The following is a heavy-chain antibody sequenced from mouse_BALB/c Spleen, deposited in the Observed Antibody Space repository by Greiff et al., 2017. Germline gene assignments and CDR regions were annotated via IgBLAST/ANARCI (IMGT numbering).Heavy chain of an antibody. Sequence: EVQLQQSGPSLVKPSQTLSLTCSVTGDSITSGYWNWIRKFPGNKLEYMGYISYSGSTYYNPSLKSRISITRDTSKNQYYLQLNSVTTEDTATYYCARITTEGYYFDYWGQGTTLTVSS. V-gene: IGHV3-8*02. D-gene: IGHD1-1*01. CDR1: GDSITSGY. CDR2: ISYSGST. CDR3: ARITTEGYYFDY. J-gene: IGHJ2*01.